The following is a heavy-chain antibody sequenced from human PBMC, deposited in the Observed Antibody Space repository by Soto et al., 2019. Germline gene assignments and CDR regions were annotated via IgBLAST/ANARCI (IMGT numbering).Heavy chain of an antibody. V-gene: IGHV3-49*04. D-gene: IGHD2-15*01. J-gene: IGHJ6*02. CDR3: TRDRYCSGGSCYSTWTYYYYYYGMDV. CDR1: GFTFGDYA. Sequence: PGGSLRLSCTASGFTFGDYAMSWVRQAPGKGLEWVGFIRSKAYGGTTEYAASVKGRFTISRDDSKSIAYLQMNSLKTEDTAVYYCTRDRYCSGGSCYSTWTYYYYYYGMDVWGQGTTVTVSS. CDR2: IRSKAYGGTT.